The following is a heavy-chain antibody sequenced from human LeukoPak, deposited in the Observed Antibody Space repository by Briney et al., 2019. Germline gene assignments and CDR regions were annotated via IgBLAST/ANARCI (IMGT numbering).Heavy chain of an antibody. Sequence: ASVKVSCKASGYTFTSYDINVVRQANGQGLEWMGWMNPNSGNTGYAQKFQGRVTMTRNTSISTAYMELSSLRSEDTAVYHCATPAGIAARTLNWGQGTLVTVSS. D-gene: IGHD6-6*01. CDR2: MNPNSGNT. J-gene: IGHJ4*02. V-gene: IGHV1-8*01. CDR3: ATPAGIAARTLN. CDR1: GYTFTSYD.